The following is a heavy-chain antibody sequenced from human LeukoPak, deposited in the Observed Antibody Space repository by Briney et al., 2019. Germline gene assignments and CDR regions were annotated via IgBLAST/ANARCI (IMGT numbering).Heavy chain of an antibody. CDR3: ARDRRRDPRDAFDI. CDR1: GYSISSGYY. J-gene: IGHJ3*02. CDR2: IHHSGST. Sequence: SETLSLTCAVSGYSISSGYYWGWIRQPPGKGLEWIGSIHHSGSTYYNPSLKSRVTMSVDTSKNQFSLKLSSVTAADTAVYYCARDRRRDPRDAFDIWGQGTMVTVSS. V-gene: IGHV4-38-2*02.